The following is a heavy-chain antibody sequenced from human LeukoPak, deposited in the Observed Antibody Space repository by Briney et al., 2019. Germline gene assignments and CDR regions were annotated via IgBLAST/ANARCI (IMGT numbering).Heavy chain of an antibody. D-gene: IGHD3-22*01. J-gene: IGHJ5*02. Sequence: PSETLSLTCTVSGGSISSSSYYWGWIRQPPGKGLEWIGSIYYSGNTYYNPSLKSRVTISVDTSKNQFSLKLSSVTAADTAVYYCATPTDSSGYTFDPWGQGILVTVSS. CDR3: ATPTDSSGYTFDP. V-gene: IGHV4-39*07. CDR2: IYYSGNT. CDR1: GGSISSSSYY.